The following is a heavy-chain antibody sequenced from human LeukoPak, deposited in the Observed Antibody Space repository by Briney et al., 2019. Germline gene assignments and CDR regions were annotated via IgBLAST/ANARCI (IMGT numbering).Heavy chain of an antibody. CDR3: ARQYYHDNNWFDP. CDR2: IYYSGST. J-gene: IGHJ5*02. Sequence: SETLSLTCTVSGGSISSSSYYWGWIRQPPGKGLEWIGSIYYSGSTYYNPSLKSRVTISVDTSKNQFSLKLSSVTAADTAVYYCARQYYHDNNWFDPWGQGTLVTVSS. CDR1: GGSISSSSYY. V-gene: IGHV4-39*01. D-gene: IGHD3-22*01.